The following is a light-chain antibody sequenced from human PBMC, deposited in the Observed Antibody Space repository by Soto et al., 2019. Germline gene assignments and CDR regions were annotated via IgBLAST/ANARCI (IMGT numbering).Light chain of an antibody. CDR2: GAS. Sequence: EIVLTQSPGTLSLSPGEXATLSCRASQSVSSSYLAWYQQKPGQAPRLLIYGASSRATGIPDRFSGSGSGTDFTLTISRLEPEDFAVYYCQPYGSSPPTFGQGTKVDIK. V-gene: IGKV3-20*01. J-gene: IGKJ1*01. CDR1: QSVSSSY. CDR3: QPYGSSPPT.